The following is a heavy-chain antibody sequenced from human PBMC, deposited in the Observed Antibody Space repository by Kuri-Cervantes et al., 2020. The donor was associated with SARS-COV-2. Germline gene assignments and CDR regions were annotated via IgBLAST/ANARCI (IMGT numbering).Heavy chain of an antibody. CDR2: ITRSSVYI. CDR1: GFTFSAYT. J-gene: IGHJ5*02. D-gene: IGHD3-10*01. CDR3: ARDYGASGYNWFDP. V-gene: IGHV3-21*01. Sequence: GESLKISCVASGFTFSAYTLNWVRQAPGKGLEWVSSITRSSVYISYADSLKGRFTISRDNSKNTLYLQMNSLRAEDTAVYYCARDYGASGYNWFDPWGQGTLVTVSS.